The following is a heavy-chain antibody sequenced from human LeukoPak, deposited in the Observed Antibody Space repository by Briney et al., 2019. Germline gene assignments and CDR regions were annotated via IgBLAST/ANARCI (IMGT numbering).Heavy chain of an antibody. CDR2: ITPSGST. Sequence: SETLSLTCVVYGGSFSGYFWSWIRQPPGKGLEWIGEITPSGSTNYNPSLKSRVSISIDTSKKELSLRLTSVTAADSAVYYCASSFYYDSRDYWGQGTLVTVSS. D-gene: IGHD3-22*01. V-gene: IGHV4-34*01. CDR3: ASSFYYDSRDY. J-gene: IGHJ4*02. CDR1: GGSFSGYF.